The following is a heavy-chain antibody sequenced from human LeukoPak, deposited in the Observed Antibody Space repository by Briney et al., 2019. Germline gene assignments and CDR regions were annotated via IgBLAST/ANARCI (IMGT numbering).Heavy chain of an antibody. CDR2: INHSGST. Sequence: SETLSLTCAVYGGSFSGYYWSWIRQPPGKGLEWIGEINHSGSTNYNPSLKSRVTISVDTSKNQFSLKMNSVTASDTAVYYCARYYCTGTTCHALDIWGQGTMVTVTS. J-gene: IGHJ3*02. V-gene: IGHV4-34*01. CDR3: ARYYCTGTTCHALDI. CDR1: GGSFSGYY. D-gene: IGHD2-8*02.